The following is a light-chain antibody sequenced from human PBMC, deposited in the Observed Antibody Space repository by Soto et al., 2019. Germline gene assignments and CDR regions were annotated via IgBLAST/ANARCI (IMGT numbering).Light chain of an antibody. CDR2: AAS. J-gene: IGKJ4*01. V-gene: IGKV1-39*01. Sequence: DIQMTQSPSSLSASVGDRVTITCRASQSISNYLNWYQQKPGKAPKLLIYAASSLQSGVPSRFSGSGSGTEFTLTISSLQPEDFATYYCQQINSYPLTFGGGTKVDI. CDR3: QQINSYPLT. CDR1: QSISNY.